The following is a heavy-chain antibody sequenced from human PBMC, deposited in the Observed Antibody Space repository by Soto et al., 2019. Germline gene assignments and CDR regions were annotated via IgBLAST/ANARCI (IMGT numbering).Heavy chain of an antibody. Sequence: PSETLSLTCTVSGGSISSYYWSWIRQPPGKGLEWIGYIYYSGSTNYNPSLKSRVTISVDTSKNQFSLKLSSVTAAATAVYYCARGGDSIFDYWGQGTLVTVSS. V-gene: IGHV4-59*08. CDR3: ARGGDSIFDY. CDR1: GGSISSYY. J-gene: IGHJ4*02. CDR2: IYYSGST. D-gene: IGHD4-17*01.